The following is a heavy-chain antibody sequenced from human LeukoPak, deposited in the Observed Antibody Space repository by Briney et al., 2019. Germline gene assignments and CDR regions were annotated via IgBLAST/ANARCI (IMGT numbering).Heavy chain of an antibody. J-gene: IGHJ4*02. CDR3: ARGSIRFGGVNVDY. CDR1: GGSISSNNW. D-gene: IGHD3-16*01. CDR2: IYHSGST. V-gene: IGHV4-4*02. Sequence: SGTLSLTCAVSGGSISSNNWWSWVRQPPGKGLEWIGEIYHSGSTNYNPSLKSRATISVDKSKNQFSLKLSSVTAADTAVYYCARGSIRFGGVNVDYWGQGTLVTVSS.